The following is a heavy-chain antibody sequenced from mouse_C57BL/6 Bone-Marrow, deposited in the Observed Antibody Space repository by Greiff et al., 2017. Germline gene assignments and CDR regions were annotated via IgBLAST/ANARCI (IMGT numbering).Heavy chain of an antibody. CDR3: ARAGTVDYYAMDY. V-gene: IGHV1-26*01. J-gene: IGHJ4*01. Sequence: VQLQQSGPELVKPGASVKISCKASGYTFTDYYMNWVKQSHGKSLEWIGDINPNNGGTSYNQKFKGKDTLTVDKSSSTAYMELRSLTSEDSAVYYCARAGTVDYYAMDYWGQGTSVTVSS. CDR2: INPNNGGT. CDR1: GYTFTDYY. D-gene: IGHD1-1*01.